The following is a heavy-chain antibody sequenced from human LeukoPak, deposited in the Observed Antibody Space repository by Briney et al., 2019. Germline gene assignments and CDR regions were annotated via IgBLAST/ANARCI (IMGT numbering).Heavy chain of an antibody. CDR1: GGSISSYY. J-gene: IGHJ5*02. Sequence: SETLSLTCTVSGGSISSYYWGWIRQPPGKGLEWIGSIYYSGSTYYNPSLKSRVTISVDTSKNQFSLKLSSVTAADTAVHYCARGGYYGSGNDFRFDPWGQGTLVTVSS. D-gene: IGHD3-10*01. V-gene: IGHV4-39*07. CDR3: ARGGYYGSGNDFRFDP. CDR2: IYYSGST.